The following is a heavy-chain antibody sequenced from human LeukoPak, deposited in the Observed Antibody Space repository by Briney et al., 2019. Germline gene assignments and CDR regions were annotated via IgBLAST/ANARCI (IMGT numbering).Heavy chain of an antibody. V-gene: IGHV4-34*01. CDR1: DESFSGYLSDSY. D-gene: IGHD3-16*01. CDR3: ARRGGGNYPYYFDY. Sequence: SETLSLTCAIYDESFSGYLSDSYWSWVRRPPGKGLEWIGEIDRHGNTNYSPSLKSRVTISIQTSKSQFSLNLNSVTDADTAVYYSARRGGGNYPYYFDYWGRGTPVTVSS. CDR2: IDRHGNT. J-gene: IGHJ4*02.